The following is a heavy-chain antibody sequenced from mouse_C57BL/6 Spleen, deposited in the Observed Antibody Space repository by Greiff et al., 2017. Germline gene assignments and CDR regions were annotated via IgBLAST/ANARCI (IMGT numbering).Heavy chain of an antibody. D-gene: IGHD2-3*01. CDR1: GFTFSDYY. Sequence: EVKLMESGGGLVQPGGSLKLSCAASGFTFSDYYMYWVRQTPEKRLVWVAYISNGGGSTYYPDTVKGRFTISRDNAKNTLYLQMSRLKSEDTAMYYCARPPGYYGDYYAMDYWGQGTSVTVSS. J-gene: IGHJ4*01. CDR2: ISNGGGST. V-gene: IGHV5-12*01. CDR3: ARPPGYYGDYYAMDY.